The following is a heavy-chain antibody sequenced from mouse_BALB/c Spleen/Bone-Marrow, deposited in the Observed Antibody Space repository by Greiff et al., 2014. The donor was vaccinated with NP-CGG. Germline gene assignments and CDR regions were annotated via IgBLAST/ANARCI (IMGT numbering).Heavy chain of an antibody. CDR3: ARIYYYGRDY. CDR1: GYTFTNYW. D-gene: IGHD1-1*01. CDR2: INPSTGYT. Sequence: QVQLQQSGAELAKPGASVKMSYKASGYTFTNYWMHWVKQRPGQGLEWIGYINPSTGYTEYNQKFKDKATLTADKSSSTAYMQLSSLTSEDSAVYYCARIYYYGRDYWGQGTTLTVSS. J-gene: IGHJ2*01. V-gene: IGHV1-7*01.